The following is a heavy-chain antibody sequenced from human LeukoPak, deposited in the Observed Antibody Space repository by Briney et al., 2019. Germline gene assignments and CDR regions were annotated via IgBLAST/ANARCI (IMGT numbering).Heavy chain of an antibody. CDR1: GGSISSYY. V-gene: IGHV4-59*12. CDR3: ARVKVVHPDYYYYMDV. J-gene: IGHJ6*03. Sequence: SGTLSLTCTVSGGSISSYYWSWIRQPPGKGLEWIGYIYYSGSTNYNPSLKSRVTISVDTSKNQFSLKLSSVTAADTAVYYCARVKVVHPDYYYYMDVWGKGTTVTISS. CDR2: IYYSGST.